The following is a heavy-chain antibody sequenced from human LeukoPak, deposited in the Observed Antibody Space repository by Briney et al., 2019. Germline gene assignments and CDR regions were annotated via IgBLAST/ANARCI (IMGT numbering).Heavy chain of an antibody. Sequence: SETLSLTCPVSVGSLSSYYWSWIRQPAATGLEWIGLIYTSGCNNYNPSLTSRVTMSVDTSKNPISMKVNTVTAADTAVYYCARESYSSSYLFDFWGQGNLVTVSS. CDR1: VGSLSSYY. CDR2: IYTSGCN. D-gene: IGHD6-6*01. V-gene: IGHV4-4*07. J-gene: IGHJ4*02. CDR3: ARESYSSSYLFDF.